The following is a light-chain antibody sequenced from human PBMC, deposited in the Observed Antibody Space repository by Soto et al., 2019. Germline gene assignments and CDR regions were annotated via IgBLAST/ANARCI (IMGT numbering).Light chain of an antibody. CDR2: TTS. CDR1: QSINSY. Sequence: DIQMTQYPSSLSASVGDRVTITCRASQSINSYLNWYQQKPGKAPKLLIYTTSNLHSGVPSRFSGSGSWTDFTLTISSLQPEDFATYHCQQTDSFPRTFGQGTKVEI. J-gene: IGKJ1*01. CDR3: QQTDSFPRT. V-gene: IGKV1-39*01.